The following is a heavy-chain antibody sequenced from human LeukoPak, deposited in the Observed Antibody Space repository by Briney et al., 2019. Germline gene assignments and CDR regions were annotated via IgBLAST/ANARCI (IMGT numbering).Heavy chain of an antibody. CDR2: IDYDSSHI. D-gene: IGHD3-9*01. V-gene: IGHV3-21*01. CDR3: ARDPLRYLRVGHYDY. CDR1: EFTFSNSA. Sequence: GGSLRLSCAASEFTFSNSAMNWVRQVPGKGLEWVSSIDYDSSHICYAASVRGRFTISRDNARNSVYLQMNSLRVEDTAVYYCARDPLRYLRVGHYDYWGQGTLVAVSS. J-gene: IGHJ4*02.